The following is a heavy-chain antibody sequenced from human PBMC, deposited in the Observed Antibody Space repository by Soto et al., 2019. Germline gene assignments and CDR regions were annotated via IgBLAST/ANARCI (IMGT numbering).Heavy chain of an antibody. J-gene: IGHJ6*02. CDR1: GYTFIRYG. V-gene: IGHV1-18*01. D-gene: IGHD3-16*01. Sequence: QVQLVQSAAEVKKPGASLRVSCKASGYTFIRYGISWVRLTPGQGLEWMGWISPYNDYTIYAQQRXXRVTMTTDTATXTXYXXLRSLKSDDTAVYYCARGGFYDNSWGKLSHYGLDVWGQGTSVTVSS. CDR2: ISPYNDYT. CDR3: ARGGFYDNSWGKLSHYGLDV.